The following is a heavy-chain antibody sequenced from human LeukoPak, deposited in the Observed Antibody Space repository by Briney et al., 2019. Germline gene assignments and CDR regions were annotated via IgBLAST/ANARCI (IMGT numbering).Heavy chain of an antibody. J-gene: IGHJ4*02. CDR3: ARDVAAAETSFDY. CDR1: GGSISSSSYY. CDR2: IYYSGST. Sequence: PSETLSLTCTVSGGSISSSSYYWGWIRQPPGKGLEWIGYIYYSGSTYYNPSLKSRVTISVDTSKNQFSLKLSSVTAADTAVYYCARDVAAAETSFDYWGQGTLVTVSS. D-gene: IGHD6-13*01. V-gene: IGHV4-30-4*08.